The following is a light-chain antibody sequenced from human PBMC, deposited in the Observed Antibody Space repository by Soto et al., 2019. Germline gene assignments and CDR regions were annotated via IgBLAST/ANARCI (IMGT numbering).Light chain of an antibody. Sequence: PGERATLPCRASQSVSPSYLAWYQPKPGQAPRLLIYGTSRRATGIPDRFSGSGSGTDFTLTISRLEIEDFAVYYCQQYGSSVWTFGQGTKVEIK. CDR2: GTS. J-gene: IGKJ1*01. CDR1: QSVSPSY. CDR3: QQYGSSVWT. V-gene: IGKV3-20*01.